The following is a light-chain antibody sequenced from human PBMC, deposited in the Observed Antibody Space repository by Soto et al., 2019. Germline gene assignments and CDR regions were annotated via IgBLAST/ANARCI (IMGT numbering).Light chain of an antibody. CDR3: MQALQTPPT. Sequence: VMTQSPLSLPVTLGQPASISCRSSHSLLHSNGYNYLDWYLQKPGQSPQLLIYLGSNRASGVPDRFSGSGSGTAFTLKISTVEAEDVGVYYCMQALQTPPTFGQGTRLEIK. V-gene: IGKV2-28*01. CDR2: LGS. CDR1: HSLLHSNGYNY. J-gene: IGKJ5*01.